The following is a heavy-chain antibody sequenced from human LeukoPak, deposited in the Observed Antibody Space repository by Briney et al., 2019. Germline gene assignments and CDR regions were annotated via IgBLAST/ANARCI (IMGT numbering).Heavy chain of an antibody. D-gene: IGHD6-19*01. V-gene: IGHV1-8*01. CDR2: MNPNSGNT. J-gene: IGHJ4*02. Sequence: ASVKVSCKASGYTFTSYDINWVRQATGQGLEWMGWMNPNSGNTGYAQNFQGRVTMTRNTSISTAYMELSSLRSEDTAVYYCARGRQWLVLGDFDYWGQGTLVTVSS. CDR3: ARGRQWLVLGDFDY. CDR1: GYTFTSYD.